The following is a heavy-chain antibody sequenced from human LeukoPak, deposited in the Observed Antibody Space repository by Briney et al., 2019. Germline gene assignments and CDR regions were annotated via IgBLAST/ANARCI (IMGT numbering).Heavy chain of an antibody. CDR1: GFTFSSYA. D-gene: IGHD3-22*01. CDR2: ISGSGGSI. CDR3: AKLLRIVVVITPLGY. V-gene: IGHV3-23*01. Sequence: GGSLRLSCAASGFTFSSYAMSWVRQAPGKGLEWVSAISGSGGSIYYADSVKGRFTISRDNSKNTLYLQMNSLRAEDTAVYYCAKLLRIVVVITPLGYWGQGTLVTVSS. J-gene: IGHJ4*02.